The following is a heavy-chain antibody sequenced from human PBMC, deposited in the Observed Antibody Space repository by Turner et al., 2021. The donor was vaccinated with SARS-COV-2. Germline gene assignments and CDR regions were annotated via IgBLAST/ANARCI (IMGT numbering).Heavy chain of an antibody. D-gene: IGHD2-21*02. CDR2: INHSRST. J-gene: IGHJ4*02. CDR1: GGSFSGYY. CDR3: ARGPYAVTGPFDY. Sequence: QVQLQQCGAGLLKPSATLSLTCAVYGGSFSGYYWSWYRQPPRKELKWIGEINHSRSTNYNPSLKSRVTISVDTSKNQSYLKLSSVTAADTAVYYCARGPYAVTGPFDYWGQGTLVTVSS. V-gene: IGHV4-34*01.